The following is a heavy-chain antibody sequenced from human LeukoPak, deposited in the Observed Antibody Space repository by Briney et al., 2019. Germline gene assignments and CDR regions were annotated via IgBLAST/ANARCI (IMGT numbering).Heavy chain of an antibody. Sequence: EAGGSLRLSCAASGFTFSSYAMSWVRQAPGKGLEWVSAISGSGGSTYYADSVKGRFTISRDNSKNTLYLQMNSLRAEDTAVYYCAKDITGTPSSAFDMWGQGTMVTVSS. V-gene: IGHV3-23*01. J-gene: IGHJ3*02. CDR3: AKDITGTPSSAFDM. D-gene: IGHD1-20*01. CDR1: GFTFSSYA. CDR2: ISGSGGST.